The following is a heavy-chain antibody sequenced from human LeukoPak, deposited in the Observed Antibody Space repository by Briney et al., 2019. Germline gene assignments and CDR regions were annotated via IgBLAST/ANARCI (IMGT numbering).Heavy chain of an antibody. Sequence: GGSLRLSCAGSRFSFSSYSVDWVRQAPGKGLERVSSITSSSSHIHYADSVKGRFTISRDNAKNSVYLQMDSLRAEDTAVYYCARVKTGATVTTFHYYCLDVWGVGTTVTVSS. CDR3: ARVKTGATVTTFHYYCLDV. CDR1: RFSFSSYS. CDR2: ITSSSSHI. J-gene: IGHJ6*03. V-gene: IGHV3-21*01. D-gene: IGHD4-11*01.